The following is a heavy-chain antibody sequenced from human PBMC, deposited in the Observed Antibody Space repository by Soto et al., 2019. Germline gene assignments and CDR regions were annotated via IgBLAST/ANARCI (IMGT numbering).Heavy chain of an antibody. CDR3: ARIGRSSTSCYTYYYYYYMDV. D-gene: IGHD2-2*02. V-gene: IGHV1-18*01. J-gene: IGHJ6*03. Sequence: ASVKVSCKAPGYTFTSYGISWVRQAAGQGLEWMGWISAYNGNTNYAQKLQGRVTMTTDTSTSTAYMELRGLRSDDTAVYYCARIGRSSTSCYTYYYYYYMDVWGKGTTVTVSS. CDR2: ISAYNGNT. CDR1: GYTFTSYG.